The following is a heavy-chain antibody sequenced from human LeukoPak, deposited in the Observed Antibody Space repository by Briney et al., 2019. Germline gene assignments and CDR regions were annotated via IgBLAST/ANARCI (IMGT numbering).Heavy chain of an antibody. CDR3: ARVLWAPPAFFFDY. D-gene: IGHD3-16*01. Sequence: SETLSLTCTVSGGSISSYYWSWIRQSPGKGLEWIGYIYYTGSTNYNPSLKSRVTISVDTAKNQFSLKLTSVIAADTAVYYCARVLWAPPAFFFDYWGQGMLVTVSS. CDR2: IYYTGST. J-gene: IGHJ4*02. CDR1: GGSISSYY. V-gene: IGHV4-59*01.